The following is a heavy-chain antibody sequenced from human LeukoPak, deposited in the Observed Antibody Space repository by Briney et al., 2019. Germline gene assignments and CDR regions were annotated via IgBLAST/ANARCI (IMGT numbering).Heavy chain of an antibody. Sequence: GGSLRLSCAASGFTFNSYAMSWVRQAPGKGLEWVSGISGSGGSTYYADSVKGRFTISRDNSKNTLYLQMNSLRAEDTAVFYCAKSSQYSSSWYDYWGQGTLVTVSS. CDR2: ISGSGGST. J-gene: IGHJ4*02. V-gene: IGHV3-23*01. CDR1: GFTFNSYA. D-gene: IGHD6-13*01. CDR3: AKSSQYSSSWYDY.